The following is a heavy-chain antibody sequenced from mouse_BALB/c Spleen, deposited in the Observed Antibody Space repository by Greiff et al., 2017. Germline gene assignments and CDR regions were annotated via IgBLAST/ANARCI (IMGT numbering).Heavy chain of an antibody. D-gene: IGHD4-1*02. V-gene: IGHV5-17*02. Sequence: EVQLQQSGGGLVQPGGSRKLSCAASGFTFSSFGMHWVRQAPEKGLEWVAYISSGSSTIYYADTVKGRFTISRDNPKNTLFLQMTSLRSEDTAMYYCARWAPTGDFDYWGQGTTLTVSS. CDR1: GFTFSSFG. CDR2: ISSGSSTI. J-gene: IGHJ2*01. CDR3: ARWAPTGDFDY.